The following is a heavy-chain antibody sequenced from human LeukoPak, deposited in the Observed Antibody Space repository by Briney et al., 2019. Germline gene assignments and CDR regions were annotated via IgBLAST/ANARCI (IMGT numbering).Heavy chain of an antibody. D-gene: IGHD2-2*01. V-gene: IGHV3-23*01. CDR2: ISGSGGST. Sequence: GGSLRLSCAASGFTFSSYAMSWVRPALGKGLEWVSAISGSGGSTYYADSVKGRFTISRDNSKNTLYLQMNSLRAEDTAVHYCATLGYCSSTSCRQTHYYYYGMDVWGQGTTVTVSS. CDR1: GFTFSSYA. J-gene: IGHJ6*02. CDR3: ATLGYCSSTSCRQTHYYYYGMDV.